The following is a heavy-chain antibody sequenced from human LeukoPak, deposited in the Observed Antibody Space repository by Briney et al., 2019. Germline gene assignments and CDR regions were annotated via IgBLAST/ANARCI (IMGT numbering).Heavy chain of an antibody. J-gene: IGHJ4*02. D-gene: IGHD6-19*01. CDR1: GFTVGSTY. Sequence: PGGSLRLSCAASGFTVGSTYMSWVRQAPGKGLEWVSAISGSGGSTYYADSVKGRFTISRDNSKNTLYLQMNSLRAEDTAVYYCAKVHSSGWQGPLVYFDYWGQGTLVTVSS. CDR3: AKVHSSGWQGPLVYFDY. V-gene: IGHV3-23*01. CDR2: ISGSGGST.